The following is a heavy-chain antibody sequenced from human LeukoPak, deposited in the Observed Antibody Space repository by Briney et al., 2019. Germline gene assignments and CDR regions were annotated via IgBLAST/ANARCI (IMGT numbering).Heavy chain of an antibody. CDR3: ASEAAAGRGYNWFDP. J-gene: IGHJ5*02. CDR2: INHSVSP. Sequence: SQTMSLTCALYAGSFTIYYCSCIRHLPRKLMGWIGEINHSVSPNYNPSLKSRVTISVKTSKNQFSLKLSCVTAAETAVYYCASEAAAGRGYNWFDPWGERTLVTVSS. D-gene: IGHD6-13*01. CDR1: AGSFTIYY. V-gene: IGHV4-34*01.